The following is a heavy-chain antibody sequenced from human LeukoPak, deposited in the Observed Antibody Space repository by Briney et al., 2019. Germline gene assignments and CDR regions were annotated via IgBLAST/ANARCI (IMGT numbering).Heavy chain of an antibody. J-gene: IGHJ4*02. CDR3: ASPKAYYFDSSGYVFDY. V-gene: IGHV1-69*05. CDR2: IIPIFGTA. D-gene: IGHD3-22*01. Sequence: ASVKVSCKASGGTFSSYAISWVRQAPGQGLEWMGGIIPIFGTANYAQKFQGRVTITTDESTSTAYMELSSLRSEDTAVYYCASPKAYYFDSSGYVFDYWGQGTLVTVSS. CDR1: GGTFSSYA.